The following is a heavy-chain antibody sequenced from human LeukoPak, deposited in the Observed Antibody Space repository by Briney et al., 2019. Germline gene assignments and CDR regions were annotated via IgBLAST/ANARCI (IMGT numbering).Heavy chain of an antibody. CDR1: GFTFSSYA. CDR3: AESGSHYFDY. V-gene: IGHV3-23*01. Sequence: PGGSLRLSCAASGFTFSSYAMSRVRQAPGKGLEWVSAISGSGGSTYYADSVKGRFTISRDNSKNTLYLQMNSRRAEDTAVYYCAESGSHYFDYWGQGTLVTVSS. J-gene: IGHJ4*02. D-gene: IGHD1-26*01. CDR2: ISGSGGST.